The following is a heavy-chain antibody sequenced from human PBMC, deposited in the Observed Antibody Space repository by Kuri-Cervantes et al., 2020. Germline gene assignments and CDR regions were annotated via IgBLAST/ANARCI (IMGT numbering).Heavy chain of an antibody. V-gene: IGHV3-30*03. CDR3: ARSLVVPAATAYGDPPWAFDI. Sequence: GESLKISCAASGFTFSSYSMNWVRQAPGKGLEWVAVISYDGSNKYYADSVKGRFTISRDNSKNTLYLQMNSLRAEDTAVYYCARSLVVPAATAYGDPPWAFDIWGQGTMVTVSS. CDR1: GFTFSSYS. J-gene: IGHJ3*02. CDR2: ISYDGSNK. D-gene: IGHD2-2*01.